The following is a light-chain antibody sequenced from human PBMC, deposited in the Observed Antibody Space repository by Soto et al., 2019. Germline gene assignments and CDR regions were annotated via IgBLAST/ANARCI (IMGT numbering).Light chain of an antibody. J-gene: IGKJ1*01. Sequence: EIVLTQSPGTLSLSPGERATLSCRASQSVSSNYLAWYQHKPGQAPRLLISDASSRATGIPDRFTGSGSGTDFTLTISRLEPEDFAVYYCQQSGRSPRTFGQGTKVEIK. CDR2: DAS. V-gene: IGKV3-20*01. CDR3: QQSGRSPRT. CDR1: QSVSSNY.